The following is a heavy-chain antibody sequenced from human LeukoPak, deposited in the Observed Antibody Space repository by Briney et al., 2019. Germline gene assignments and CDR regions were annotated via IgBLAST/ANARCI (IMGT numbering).Heavy chain of an antibody. D-gene: IGHD2-15*01. CDR3: ARGARYCSGGSCYYYFDY. CDR1: GYSISSGYY. V-gene: IGHV4-38-2*02. J-gene: IGHJ4*02. Sequence: PSETLSLTCTVSGYSISSGYYWGWIRQPPGKGLEWIGSIYHSGSTYYNPSLKSRVTISVDTSKNQFSLKLSSVTAADTAVYYCARGARYCSGGSCYYYFDYWGQGTLVTVSS. CDR2: IYHSGST.